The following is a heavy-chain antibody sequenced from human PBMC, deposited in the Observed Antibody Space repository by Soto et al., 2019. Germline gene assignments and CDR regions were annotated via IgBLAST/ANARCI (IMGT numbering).Heavy chain of an antibody. D-gene: IGHD4-17*01. V-gene: IGHV4-31*03. CDR1: GGSVNNADYF. J-gene: IGHJ6*02. Sequence: QVRLEESGPGLVKPSETLSLICSVSGGSVNNADYFWSWIRHHPENGLEWIGYIYYSGSTRYNPSIKTRATLSIDTSKNQFSQRLNSVTVADTAVYFCARDADYGGSRGGMDVWGRGNTVTVSS. CDR2: IYYSGST. CDR3: ARDADYGGSRGGMDV.